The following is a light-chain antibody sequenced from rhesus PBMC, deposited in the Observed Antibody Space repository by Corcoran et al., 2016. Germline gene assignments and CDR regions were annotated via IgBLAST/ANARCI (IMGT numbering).Light chain of an antibody. CDR2: AAS. V-gene: IGKV1-43*02. CDR1: QGISTY. J-gene: IGKJ4*01. CDR3: LPYNSDPLT. Sequence: DIQMTQSPSSLSASVGARVTITCRASQGISTYLNWYQQKPGKAPKRLIYAASSLESGVPSRCSGSGSGTDFPLTISSLQPEDFATYYCLPYNSDPLTFGGWTKVEIK.